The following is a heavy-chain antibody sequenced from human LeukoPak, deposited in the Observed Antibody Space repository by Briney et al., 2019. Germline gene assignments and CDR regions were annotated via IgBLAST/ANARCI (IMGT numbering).Heavy chain of an antibody. CDR2: INPSGGST. V-gene: IGHV1-46*01. J-gene: IGHJ6*02. Sequence: GASVKVSCKASGYTFTGYYMHWVRQAPGQGLEWMGIINPSGGSTSYAQKFQGRVTMTRDTSTSTVYMELSSLRSEDTAVYYCARDPPLGYFDWLSPYYYYGMDVWGQGTTVTVSS. CDR1: GYTFTGYY. D-gene: IGHD3-9*01. CDR3: ARDPPLGYFDWLSPYYYYGMDV.